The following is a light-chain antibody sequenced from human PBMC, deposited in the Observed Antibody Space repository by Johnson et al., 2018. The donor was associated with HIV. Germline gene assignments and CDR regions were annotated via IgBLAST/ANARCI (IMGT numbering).Light chain of an antibody. V-gene: IGLV1-44*01. CDR2: RNN. CDR3: GTWDSSLRTGF. CDR1: SSNIGSNT. Sequence: QSVLTQPPSASGTPGQRVTISCSGSSSNIGSNTVNWYQQLPGTAPKLLIYRNNQRPSGVPDRFSGSKSGTSATLGITRLPKGDEADYYCGTWDSSLRTGFFGTGTKVTVL. J-gene: IGLJ1*01.